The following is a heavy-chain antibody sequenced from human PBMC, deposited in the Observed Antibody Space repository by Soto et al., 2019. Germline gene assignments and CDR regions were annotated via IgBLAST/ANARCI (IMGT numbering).Heavy chain of an antibody. CDR1: GGSISSGDYY. J-gene: IGHJ6*02. V-gene: IGHV4-30-4*01. CDR3: ARDWVQAYGERYGMDV. Sequence: QVQLQESGPGLVKPSQTLSLTFTVSGGSISSGDYYWRWIHQPPGNGLEWIGYIYYSGSTYYNPSLKSRVTISVDTSTNQVSLKLSSVTAADTAVYYFARDWVQAYGERYGMDVWGHGTTVTVCS. D-gene: IGHD4-17*01. CDR2: IYYSGST.